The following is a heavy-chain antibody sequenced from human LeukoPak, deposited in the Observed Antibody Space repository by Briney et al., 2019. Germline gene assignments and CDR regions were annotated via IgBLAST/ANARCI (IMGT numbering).Heavy chain of an antibody. CDR2: ISAYNGNT. CDR3: ARMYYYGSGTPGAFDI. V-gene: IGHV1-18*01. Sequence: AASVKVSCKASGYTFTSYGISWVRQAPGQGLEWMGWISAYNGNTNYAQKLQGRVTMTTDTSTSTAYMELRSLRSDDTAVYYCARMYYYGSGTPGAFDIWGQGTMVTVSS. CDR1: GYTFTSYG. J-gene: IGHJ3*02. D-gene: IGHD3-10*01.